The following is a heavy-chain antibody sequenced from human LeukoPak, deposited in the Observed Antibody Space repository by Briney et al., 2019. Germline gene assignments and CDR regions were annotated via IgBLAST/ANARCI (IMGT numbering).Heavy chain of an antibody. CDR3: VRDWGYDSSGYWQKYFDT. CDR2: VTSSSSTI. V-gene: IGHV3-48*01. CDR1: GFTFSSYS. J-gene: IGHJ4*02. D-gene: IGHD3-22*01. Sequence: GGSLRLSCAASGFTFSSYSMNWVRQAPGKGLEWISYVTSSSSTIYYADSVKGRFTISRDNSRSTLYLQMNSLRAEDTAVYYCVRDWGYDSSGYWQKYFDTWGQGTLVTVSS.